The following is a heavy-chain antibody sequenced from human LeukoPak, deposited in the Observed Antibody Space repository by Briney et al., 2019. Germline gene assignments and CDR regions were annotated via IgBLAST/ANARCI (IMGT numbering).Heavy chain of an antibody. J-gene: IGHJ4*02. CDR2: ISYDGSNK. CDR1: GFTFSSYG. V-gene: IGHV3-30*18. Sequence: GGSLRLSCAASGFTFSSYGMHWVRQAPGKGLEWVAVISYDGSNKYYADSVKGRFTISRGNSKNTLYLQMNSLRAEDTAVYYCAKKKYYYDSSGYVDYWGQGTLDTVSS. D-gene: IGHD3-22*01. CDR3: AKKKYYYDSSGYVDY.